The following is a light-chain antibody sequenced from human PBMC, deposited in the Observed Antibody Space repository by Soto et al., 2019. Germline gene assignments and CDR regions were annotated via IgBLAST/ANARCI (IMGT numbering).Light chain of an antibody. Sequence: QAVVTQPPSVSGAPGQRVTISCTGSSSNIGAGYDVHWYQQLPGTAPKLLIYGNSNRPSGVPDRFSGSKSGTSASLAITGLQAEYEADYYCQSYDSSLRYVFGTGTKLTVL. CDR2: GNS. J-gene: IGLJ1*01. V-gene: IGLV1-40*01. CDR3: QSYDSSLRYV. CDR1: SSNIGAGYD.